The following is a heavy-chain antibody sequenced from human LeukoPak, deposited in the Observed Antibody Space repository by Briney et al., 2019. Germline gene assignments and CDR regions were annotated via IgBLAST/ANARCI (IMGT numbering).Heavy chain of an antibody. V-gene: IGHV4-34*01. CDR3: APQPATGAYNWFDP. D-gene: IGHD5-24*01. CDR1: GGSFSGYY. CDR2: INHSGST. J-gene: IGHJ5*02. Sequence: PSETLSLTCAVYGGSFSGYYWSWIRQPPGKGLEWIGEINHSGSTNYNPSLKSRVTISVDTSKNQFSLKLSSVIAADTAVYYCAPQPATGAYNWFDPWGQGTLVTVSS.